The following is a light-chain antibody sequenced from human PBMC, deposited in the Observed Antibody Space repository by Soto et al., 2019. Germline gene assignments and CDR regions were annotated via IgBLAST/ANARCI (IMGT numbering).Light chain of an antibody. CDR3: QKYNSALFRG. Sequence: DIQMTQSPSSLSASVGDRVTITCRASQGISNYLAWYQQKPGKVPKLLIYAASTLQSGVPSRFSGSGSGTDFTLTITSLQPEDVATYYCQKYNSALFRGFGQGTKVEIK. J-gene: IGKJ1*01. CDR1: QGISNY. CDR2: AAS. V-gene: IGKV1-27*01.